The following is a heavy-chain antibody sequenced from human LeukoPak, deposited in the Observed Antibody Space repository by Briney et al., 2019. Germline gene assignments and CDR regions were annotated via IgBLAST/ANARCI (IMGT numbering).Heavy chain of an antibody. CDR1: GGTFSSYA. Sequence: ASVKVSCKASGGTFSSYAISWVRQAPGRGLEWMGGIIPIFGTANYAQKFQGRVTITADKSTSTAYMELSSLRSEDTAVYYCARAPELRYYYYYMDVWGKGTTVTVSS. V-gene: IGHV1-69*06. CDR3: ARAPELRYYYYYMDV. CDR2: IIPIFGTA. J-gene: IGHJ6*03. D-gene: IGHD1-7*01.